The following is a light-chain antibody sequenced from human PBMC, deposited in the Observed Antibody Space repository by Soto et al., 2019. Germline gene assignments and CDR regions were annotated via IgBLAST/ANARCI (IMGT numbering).Light chain of an antibody. CDR3: QQLKSYPLT. CDR1: QGMSSY. Sequence: DIQLTQSPSFLSASVGDRVTITCRASQGMSSYLAWYQQKPGKAPKLLIYGASTLQSGVPSRFSGSGSGTGFTLTISSLQPEDSATYYCQQLKSYPLTFGGGTKVEIK. J-gene: IGKJ4*01. V-gene: IGKV1-9*01. CDR2: GAS.